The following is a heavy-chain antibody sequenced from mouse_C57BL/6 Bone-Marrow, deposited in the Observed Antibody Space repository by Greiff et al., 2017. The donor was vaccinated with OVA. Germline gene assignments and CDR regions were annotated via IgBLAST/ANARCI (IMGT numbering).Heavy chain of an antibody. CDR1: GFSLTSYG. V-gene: IGHV2-3*01. CDR2: IFGDGST. J-gene: IGHJ4*01. CDR3: AKPFGDY. Sequence: QVQLKESGPGLVAPSQSLSITCTVSGFSLTSYGVSWVRQPPGKGLEWLGVIFGDGSTNYHSALISRLSISKDNSKSQVFLKLNRLQTDDTATYYCAKPFGDYWGQGTSVTVSS.